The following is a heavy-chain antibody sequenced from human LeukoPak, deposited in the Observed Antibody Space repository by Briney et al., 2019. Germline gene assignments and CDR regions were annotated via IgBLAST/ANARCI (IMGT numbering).Heavy chain of an antibody. J-gene: IGHJ2*01. D-gene: IGHD3-16*02. CDR3: AKDHLYYDYVWGSYRPRWYFDL. V-gene: IGHV3-33*06. CDR2: IWYDGSNK. Sequence: GGSLRLSCAASGFTFSSYGMHWVRQAPGKGLEGVAVIWYDGSNKYYADSVKGRVTISRDNSKNTLYLQMNSLTAEDTAVYYCAKDHLYYDYVWGSYRPRWYFDLWGRGTLVTVSS. CDR1: GFTFSSYG.